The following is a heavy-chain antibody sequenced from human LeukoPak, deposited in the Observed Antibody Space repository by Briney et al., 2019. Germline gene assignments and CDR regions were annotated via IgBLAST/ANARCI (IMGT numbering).Heavy chain of an antibody. V-gene: IGHV3-33*01. J-gene: IGHJ4*02. CDR2: IWHDGVKK. CDR1: GLTFSNYG. CDR3: ARDGGFGLFDS. Sequence: GRSLRLSCEASGLTFSNYGMHWVRQAPGKGLEWVADIWHDGVKKYYADSVKGRVTVSRDTSKNTLYLQMNSLRAEDTAIYYCARDGGFGLFDSWGQGTRVTVSS. D-gene: IGHD4-23*01.